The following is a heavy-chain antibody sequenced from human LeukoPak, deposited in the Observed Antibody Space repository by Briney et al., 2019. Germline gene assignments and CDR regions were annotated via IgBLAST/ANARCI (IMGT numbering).Heavy chain of an antibody. CDR1: GFTFSSYA. V-gene: IGHV3-23*01. D-gene: IGHD4-11*01. Sequence: GGSLRLPCAASGFTFSSYAMSWVRQAPGKGLEWVSAISGSGGSTYYADSVKGRFTISRDNSKNTLYLQMNSLRAEDTAVYYCAKALTVTTFFDYWGQGTLVTVSS. CDR2: ISGSGGST. CDR3: AKALTVTTFFDY. J-gene: IGHJ4*02.